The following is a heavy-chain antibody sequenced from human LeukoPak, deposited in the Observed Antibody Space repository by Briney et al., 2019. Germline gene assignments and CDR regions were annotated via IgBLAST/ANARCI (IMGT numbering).Heavy chain of an antibody. CDR3: ASYGDKRFLEWLFGSY. V-gene: IGHV1-2*02. D-gene: IGHD3-3*01. J-gene: IGHJ4*02. CDR2: INPNSGGT. Sequence: GASVKVSCKASGYTFTGYYMHWVRQAPGQGLEWMGWINPNSGGTNYAQKFQGRVTMTRDTSISTAYMELSRLRSDDTAVYYCASYGDKRFLEWLFGSYWGQGTLVTVSS. CDR1: GYTFTGYY.